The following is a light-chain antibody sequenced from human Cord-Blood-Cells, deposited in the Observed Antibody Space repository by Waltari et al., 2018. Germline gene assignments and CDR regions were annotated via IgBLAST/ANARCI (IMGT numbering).Light chain of an antibody. Sequence: QSALTQPASVSGSPVQSLTISCTGTSSDVGGYNYVSWYQQHPGKAPKLMIYDVSKRPSGVSNRFSGSKSGNTASLTISGLQAEDEADYYCSSYTSSSTFVFGGGTKLTVL. J-gene: IGLJ3*02. CDR2: DVS. V-gene: IGLV2-14*01. CDR3: SSYTSSSTFV. CDR1: SSDVGGYNY.